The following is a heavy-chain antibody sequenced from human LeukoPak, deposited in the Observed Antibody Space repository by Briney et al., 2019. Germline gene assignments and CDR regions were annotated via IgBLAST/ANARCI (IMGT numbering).Heavy chain of an antibody. V-gene: IGHV1-18*01. Sequence: GASVKVSCKASGYTFTSYGISWVRQAPGQGLEWMGWISAYNGNTNYAQKLQGRVTMTTDTSTSTAYMELRSLRSDDTAVYYCASEHYCSSTSCYSGWHNWFDPWGQGTLVTVSS. D-gene: IGHD2-2*01. J-gene: IGHJ5*02. CDR2: ISAYNGNT. CDR1: GYTFTSYG. CDR3: ASEHYCSSTSCYSGWHNWFDP.